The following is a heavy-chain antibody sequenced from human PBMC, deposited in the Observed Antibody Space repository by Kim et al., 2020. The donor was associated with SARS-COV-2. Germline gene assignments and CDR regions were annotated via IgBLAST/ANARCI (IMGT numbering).Heavy chain of an antibody. V-gene: IGHV4-34*01. CDR2: SNHIGRT. Sequence: SETLSLTCAVYGGSFSGNYWSWIRQPPGKGLEWIGESNHIGRTNYNPSLTIRVTIAVDTAKNQFSLKLSSVTAADTAVYYCARDRVTDILVVPAATMSARHYYYMDVWGKGTTVTVSS. CDR3: ARDRVTDILVVPAATMSARHYYYMDV. J-gene: IGHJ6*03. CDR1: GGSFSGNY. D-gene: IGHD2-2*01.